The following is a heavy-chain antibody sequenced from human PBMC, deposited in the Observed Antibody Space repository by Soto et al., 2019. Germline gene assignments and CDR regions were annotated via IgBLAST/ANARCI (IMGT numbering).Heavy chain of an antibody. Sequence: GESMKISCKGSGYSFTRYRIGWVRQMPGKGREWMGIIYPGDSDTRYSPSFQGQVTISADKSISTAYLQWSSLKASDTAMYYCATLAGTFQRNFDYWGQGTLVTVSS. D-gene: IGHD1-1*01. CDR3: ATLAGTFQRNFDY. CDR1: GYSFTRYR. CDR2: IYPGDSDT. V-gene: IGHV5-51*01. J-gene: IGHJ4*02.